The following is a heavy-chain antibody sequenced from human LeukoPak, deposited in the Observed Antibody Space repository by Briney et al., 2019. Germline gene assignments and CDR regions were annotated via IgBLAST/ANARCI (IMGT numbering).Heavy chain of an antibody. J-gene: IGHJ4*02. Sequence: GASVKVSCKASGGTFISYAISWVRQAPGQGLEWMGGIIPIFGTANYAQKFQGRVTITADESTSTAYMELSSLRSEDTAVYYCATTRRYSSSWLFDYWGQGTLVTVSS. V-gene: IGHV1-69*13. D-gene: IGHD6-13*01. CDR1: GGTFISYA. CDR3: ATTRRYSSSWLFDY. CDR2: IIPIFGTA.